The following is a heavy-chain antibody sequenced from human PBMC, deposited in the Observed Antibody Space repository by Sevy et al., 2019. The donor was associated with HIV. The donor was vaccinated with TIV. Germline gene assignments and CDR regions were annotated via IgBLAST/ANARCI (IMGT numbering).Heavy chain of an antibody. J-gene: IGHJ4*01. D-gene: IGHD6-13*01. CDR2: IGFDGSDK. CDR3: AKNTAAAGVKGFDY. V-gene: IGHV3-30*02. CDR1: GFTFNYYG. Sequence: GGSLRLSCAASGFTFNYYGVHWVRQAPGKGLEWVAFIGFDGSDKNYADSVKGRFTISRDNSQNTMYMQMNSLRPDDTAVYYCAKNTAAAGVKGFDYWGHGTLVTVSS.